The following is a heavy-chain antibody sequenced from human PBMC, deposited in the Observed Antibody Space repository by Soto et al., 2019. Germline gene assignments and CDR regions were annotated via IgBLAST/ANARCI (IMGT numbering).Heavy chain of an antibody. CDR3: ARAGATVTTDYFDY. CDR1: GFTFSSYS. D-gene: IGHD4-17*01. CDR2: ISSSSSYI. V-gene: IGHV3-21*01. J-gene: IGHJ4*02. Sequence: EVQLVESGGGLVKPGGSLRLSCAASGFTFSSYSMNWVRQAPGKGLEWVSSISSSSSYIYYADSVKGRFTISRDNAKNSLYLQMNSLRAEDTAVYSCARAGATVTTDYFDYWGQGTLVTVSS.